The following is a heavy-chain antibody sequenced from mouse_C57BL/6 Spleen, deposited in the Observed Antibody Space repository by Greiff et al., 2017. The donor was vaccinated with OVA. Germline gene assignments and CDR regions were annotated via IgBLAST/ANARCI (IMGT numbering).Heavy chain of an antibody. J-gene: IGHJ2*01. D-gene: IGHD2-5*01. CDR1: GYTFTSYW. CDR2: IDPSDSYT. V-gene: IGHV1-69*01. Sequence: QVQLQQPGAELVMPGASVKLSCKASGYTFTSYWMHWVKQRPGQGLEWLGEIDPSDSYTNYNQKFKGKSTLTVDKSSSTAYMQLSSLTSEDSAVYYCARGSNYPYYFDYWGQGTTLTVSS. CDR3: ARGSNYPYYFDY.